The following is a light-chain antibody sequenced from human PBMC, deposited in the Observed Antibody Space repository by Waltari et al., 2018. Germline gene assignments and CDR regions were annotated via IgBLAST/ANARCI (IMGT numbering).Light chain of an antibody. CDR1: SSDVGSYNL. CDR3: CSYAGSSTFVV. Sequence: QSALTQPASVSGSPGQSITISCTGTSSDVGSYNLVPWYQQHPGKAPKRMIYEGSKRPSGVSDRFSGAKSGNTASLTISGLQAEDAADYYCCSYAGSSTFVVFGGGTKLTVL. CDR2: EGS. J-gene: IGLJ2*01. V-gene: IGLV2-23*03.